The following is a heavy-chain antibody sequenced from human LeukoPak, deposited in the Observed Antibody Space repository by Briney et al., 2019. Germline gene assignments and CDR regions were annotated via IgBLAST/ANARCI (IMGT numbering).Heavy chain of an antibody. J-gene: IGHJ4*02. CDR1: GDSFSSVTDY. CDR2: GDYSGGT. CDR3: AGERGEEYSSGWYKRNYFDN. V-gene: IGHV4-39*07. D-gene: IGHD6-19*01. Sequence: PSETLSLTSTVSGDSFSSVTDYWAWIRQPPGKGLEWIASGDYSGGTYYNPSLESRVAISADMSKNQFSLKLTSVTGADTAVYYCAGERGEEYSSGWYKRNYFDNWGQGIRVTVSS.